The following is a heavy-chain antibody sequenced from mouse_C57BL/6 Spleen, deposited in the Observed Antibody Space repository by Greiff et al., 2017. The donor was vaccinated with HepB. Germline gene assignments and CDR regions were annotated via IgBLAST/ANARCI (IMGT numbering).Heavy chain of an antibody. J-gene: IGHJ2*01. Sequence: EVQLQQSGAELVRPGASVKLSCTASGFNIKDYYMHWVKQRPEQGLEWIGRIDPEDGDTEYAPKFQGKATMTADTSSNTAYLQLSSLTAEDTAVDYCTTYYYGSSPYYFDYWGQGTTLTVSS. CDR1: GFNIKDYY. CDR2: IDPEDGDT. CDR3: TTYYYGSSPYYFDY. V-gene: IGHV14-1*01. D-gene: IGHD1-1*01.